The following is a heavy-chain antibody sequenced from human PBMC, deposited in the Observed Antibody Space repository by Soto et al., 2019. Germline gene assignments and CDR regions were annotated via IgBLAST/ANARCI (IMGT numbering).Heavy chain of an antibody. Sequence: QVQLVQSGAEVKKPGSSVKVSCKASGGTFSSYAISWVRQAPGQGLEWMGGIIPIFGTANYAQKFQGRVTITADESPSTAYMELSSLRSEDTAVYYCARGASWGFGVAEDAFDIWGQGTMVTVSS. CDR1: GGTFSSYA. V-gene: IGHV1-69*01. D-gene: IGHD3-10*01. J-gene: IGHJ3*02. CDR3: ARGASWGFGVAEDAFDI. CDR2: IIPIFGTA.